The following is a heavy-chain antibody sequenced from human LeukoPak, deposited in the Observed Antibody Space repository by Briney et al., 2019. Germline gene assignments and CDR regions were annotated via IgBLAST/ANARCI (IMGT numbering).Heavy chain of an antibody. D-gene: IGHD1-26*01. CDR2: VSYDGSNK. CDR1: GFTFSNYA. Sequence: GGSLRHSCTASGFTFSNYAMHWVRQAPGKGLEWVAVVSYDGSNKYYADSVKGRFTISRDNSKNTLYLQMNSLRAEDAAVYYCATIGDRRSGELYRIDYWGQGTLVTVSS. J-gene: IGHJ4*02. V-gene: IGHV3-30*01. CDR3: ATIGDRRSGELYRIDY.